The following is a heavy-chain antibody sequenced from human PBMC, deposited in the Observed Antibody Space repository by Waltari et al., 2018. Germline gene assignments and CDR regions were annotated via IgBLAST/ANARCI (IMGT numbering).Heavy chain of an antibody. CDR1: GGSFSGYY. V-gene: IGHV4-34*01. D-gene: IGHD2-15*01. Sequence: QVQLQQWGAGLLKPSETLSLTCAVYGGSFSGYYWSWIRQPPGKGLEWIGEINHSGSTNTNPSLKSRVTISVDTSKNQFSLKLSSVTAADTAVYYCATGYCSGGSCSDYYYYGMDVWGQGTTVTVSS. CDR3: ATGYCSGGSCSDYYYYGMDV. J-gene: IGHJ6*02. CDR2: INHSGST.